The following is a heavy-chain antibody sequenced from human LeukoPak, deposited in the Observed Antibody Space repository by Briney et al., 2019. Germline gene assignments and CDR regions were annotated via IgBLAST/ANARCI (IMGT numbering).Heavy chain of an antibody. V-gene: IGHV3-33*08. CDR2: IWYDGSNK. D-gene: IGHD3-22*01. J-gene: IGHJ6*02. CDR1: GFTFSDYY. Sequence: PGGSLRLSCAASGFTFSDYYISWVRQAPGKGLEWVAVIWYDGSNKYYADSVKGRFTISRDNSKNTLYLQMNSLRAEDTAVYYCARDPGTYDSRPPLDVWGQGTTVTVSS. CDR3: ARDPGTYDSRPPLDV.